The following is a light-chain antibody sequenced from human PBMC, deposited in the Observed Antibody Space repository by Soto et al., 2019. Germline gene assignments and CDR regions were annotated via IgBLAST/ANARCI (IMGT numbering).Light chain of an antibody. Sequence: QSALTQPASVSGSPGQSITISCTGTSSDVGGYNYVFWYQQHPGKGPKLVIYDVSNRPSGVSNRFSGSKSGNTASLTISGLQAEDEADYYCSSYTSSSTLDVFGTGTKLTVL. V-gene: IGLV2-14*01. CDR3: SSYTSSSTLDV. J-gene: IGLJ1*01. CDR1: SSDVGGYNY. CDR2: DVS.